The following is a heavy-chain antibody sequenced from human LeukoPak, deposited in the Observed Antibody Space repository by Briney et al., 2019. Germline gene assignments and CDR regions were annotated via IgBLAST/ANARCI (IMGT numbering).Heavy chain of an antibody. V-gene: IGHV1-69*13. D-gene: IGHD6-13*01. J-gene: IGHJ4*02. CDR2: IIPIFGTA. CDR1: GGTFSSYA. Sequence: ASVKVSCKASGGTFSSYAISWVRQAPGQGLEWMGGIIPIFGTANYAQKFQGRVTITADESTSTAYMELSSLRSEDTAVYYCARVGGLENSSSRSDYWGQGTLVTVSS. CDR3: ARVGGLENSSSRSDY.